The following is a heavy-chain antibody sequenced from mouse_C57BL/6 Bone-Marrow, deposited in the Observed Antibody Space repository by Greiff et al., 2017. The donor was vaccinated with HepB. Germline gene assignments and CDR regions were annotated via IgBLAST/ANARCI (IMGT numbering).Heavy chain of an antibody. CDR1: GYAFSSSW. CDR2: IYPGDGDT. CDR3: AREGALYYGSSPAWFAY. J-gene: IGHJ3*01. Sequence: QVQLQQSGPELVKPGASVKISCKASGYAFSSSWMNWVKQRPGKGLEWIGRIYPGDGDTNYNGKFKGKATLTADKSSSTAYMQLSSLTSEDSAVYFCAREGALYYGSSPAWFAYWGQGTLVTVSA. D-gene: IGHD1-1*01. V-gene: IGHV1-82*01.